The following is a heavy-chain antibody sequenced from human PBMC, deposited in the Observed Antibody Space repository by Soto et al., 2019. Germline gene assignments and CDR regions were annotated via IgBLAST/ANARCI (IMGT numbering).Heavy chain of an antibody. CDR2: ISYDGSNK. J-gene: IGHJ6*02. V-gene: IGHV3-30-3*01. CDR1: GFTFSSYA. D-gene: IGHD2-2*02. CDR3: ARDLCETKVGPRDSCYMIEYYYYGMDV. Sequence: LRLSCAASGFTFSSYALHWVRQAPGQGLEWVAVISYDGSNKYYAGSVKGRFTISRDHSKNTLYLQMNSLRAEDMAVYYCARDLCETKVGPRDSCYMIEYYYYGMDVWGQGTTVTVSS.